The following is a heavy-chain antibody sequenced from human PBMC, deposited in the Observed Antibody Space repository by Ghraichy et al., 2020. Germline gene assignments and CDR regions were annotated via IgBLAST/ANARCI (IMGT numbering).Heavy chain of an antibody. CDR2: IGIDGDT. CDR1: GFTFSSYD. J-gene: IGHJ3*01. Sequence: GESLNISCAASGFTFSSYDMHWVRQGTGKGLEWVSAIGIDGDTYYPDSVQGRFTISRDSAKNSLFLQMNSLGAGDTALYYCARARTVQDDALDLWGQGTMVTVSS. D-gene: IGHD1-1*01. V-gene: IGHV3-13*01. CDR3: ARARTVQDDALDL.